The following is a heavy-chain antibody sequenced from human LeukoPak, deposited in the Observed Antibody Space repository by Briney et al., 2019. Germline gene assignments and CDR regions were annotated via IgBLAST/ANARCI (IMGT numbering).Heavy chain of an antibody. D-gene: IGHD6-19*01. CDR3: AKDPTPYSSGWYPFDY. Sequence: GGSLRLSCAASGFTFSSYGMHWVRQAPGKGLEWVAFIRYDGSNKYYADSVKGRFTISRDNSKNTLYLQMNSLRAEDTAVYYCAKDPTPYSSGWYPFDYWGQGTLVTVSS. CDR1: GFTFSSYG. J-gene: IGHJ4*02. CDR2: IRYDGSNK. V-gene: IGHV3-30*02.